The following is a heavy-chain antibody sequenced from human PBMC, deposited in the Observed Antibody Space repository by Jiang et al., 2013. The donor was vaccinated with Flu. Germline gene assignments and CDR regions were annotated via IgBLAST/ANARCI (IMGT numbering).Heavy chain of an antibody. V-gene: IGHV3-23*01. J-gene: IGHJ4*02. D-gene: IGHD2-2*01. CDR1: GFTFSSYA. CDR3: ARGLHCSSNKCYAADY. Sequence: QLLESGGGLVQPGGSLRLSCAASGFTFSSYAMSWVRQAPGKGLEWVSSISGSGGSTYYADSVKGRFTISRDNSKNTLYLQMNSLRAEDTAVYYCARGLHCSSNKCYAADYWGQGTLVTVSS. CDR2: ISGSGGST.